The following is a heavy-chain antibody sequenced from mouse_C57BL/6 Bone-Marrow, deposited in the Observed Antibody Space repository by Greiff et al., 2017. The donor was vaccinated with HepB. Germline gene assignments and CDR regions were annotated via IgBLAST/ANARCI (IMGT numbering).Heavy chain of an antibody. J-gene: IGHJ4*01. CDR1: GYTFTSYW. V-gene: IGHV1-64*01. CDR3: ASFIYYDYDDVYYYAMDY. Sequence: VKLQQPGAELVKPGASVKLSCKASGYTFTSYWMHWVKQRPGQGLEWIGMIHPNSGSTNYNEKFKSKATLTVDKSSSTAYMQLSSLTSEDSAVYYCASFIYYDYDDVYYYAMDYWGQGTSVTVSS. CDR2: IHPNSGST. D-gene: IGHD2-4*01.